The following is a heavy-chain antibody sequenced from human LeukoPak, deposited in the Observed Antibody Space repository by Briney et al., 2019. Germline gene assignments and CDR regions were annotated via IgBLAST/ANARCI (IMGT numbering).Heavy chain of an antibody. CDR2: IYYSGST. Sequence: SETLSLTCTVSGGSISSYHWSWVRQPPGKGLEWIGYIYYSGSTNYNPSLKSRVTISVDTSKNQFSLKLRSVTAADTAVYYCARVTGYTIEDYFDYWGQGTLVTVSS. J-gene: IGHJ4*02. CDR3: ARVTGYTIEDYFDY. D-gene: IGHD3-9*01. V-gene: IGHV4-59*01. CDR1: GGSISSYH.